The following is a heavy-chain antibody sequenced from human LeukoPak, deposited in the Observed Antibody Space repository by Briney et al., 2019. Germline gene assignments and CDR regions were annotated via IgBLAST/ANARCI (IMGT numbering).Heavy chain of an antibody. CDR2: MNPNSGGT. Sequence: ASVKVSCQASGYTFIGYYMHWVRQAPGQGLEWMGWMNPNSGGTNYAQKFQGGVSMTRDTSISTAYMELSGLSSVDWAMYYFARVWRSYSSSWHNDYWGQGTLVTVSS. CDR1: GYTFIGYY. D-gene: IGHD6-13*01. V-gene: IGHV1-2*02. CDR3: ARVWRSYSSSWHNDY. J-gene: IGHJ4*02.